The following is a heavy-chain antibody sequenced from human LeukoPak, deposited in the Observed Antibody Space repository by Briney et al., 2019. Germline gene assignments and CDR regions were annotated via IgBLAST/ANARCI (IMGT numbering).Heavy chain of an antibody. Sequence: GASVKVSCKASGYTFTSYGISWVRQAPGQGLEWMGWISAYNGNTNYAQKLQGRVTMTTDTSTSTAYMELRSLRSEDTAVYYCARGSYRYIVYYFDYWGQGTLVTVSS. CDR2: ISAYNGNT. D-gene: IGHD3-16*02. CDR3: ARGSYRYIVYYFDY. J-gene: IGHJ4*02. V-gene: IGHV1-18*01. CDR1: GYTFTSYG.